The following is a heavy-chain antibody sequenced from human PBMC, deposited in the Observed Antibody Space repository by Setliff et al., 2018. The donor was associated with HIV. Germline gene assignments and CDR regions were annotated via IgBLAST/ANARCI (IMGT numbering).Heavy chain of an antibody. Sequence: ASVKVSCKASGYTFTDYFIHWVRQAPGQGLEWMGWISPDNANTRISQKFRGRVTMTRDTSMNTAYLEFSGLRSDDTAVYYCARLGQLPIYYYYMDVWGKGTTVTVSS. CDR1: GYTFTDYF. V-gene: IGHV1-2*02. J-gene: IGHJ6*03. CDR3: ARLGQLPIYYYYMDV. CDR2: ISPDNANT. D-gene: IGHD2-2*01.